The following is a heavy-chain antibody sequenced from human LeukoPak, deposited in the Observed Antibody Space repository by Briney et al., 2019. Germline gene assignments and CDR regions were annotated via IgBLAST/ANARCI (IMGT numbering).Heavy chain of an antibody. V-gene: IGHV4-34*01. Sequence: SETLSLTCAVYGGSFRGYYWSWIRQPPGKGLEWIGEIHYTAATNYKPSLKSRVTISGDPSKNQFSLRVSTVTAADTAVYYCARGVLGPYYFDLWGRGTLVTVSS. CDR2: IHYTAAT. CDR3: ARGVLGPYYFDL. CDR1: GGSFRGYY. D-gene: IGHD7-27*01. J-gene: IGHJ2*01.